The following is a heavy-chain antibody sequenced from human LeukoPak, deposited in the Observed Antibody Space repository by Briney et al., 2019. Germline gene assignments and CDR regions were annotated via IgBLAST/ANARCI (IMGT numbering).Heavy chain of an antibody. J-gene: IGHJ4*02. Sequence: SETLSLTCAVYGGSFGGYYWSWIRQPPGKGLEWIGEINHSGSTNYNPSLKSRVTISVDTSKNQFSLKLSSVTAADTAVYYCARGARNLWFGEPYYFDYWGQGALVTVSS. V-gene: IGHV4-34*01. CDR1: GGSFGGYY. D-gene: IGHD3-10*01. CDR2: INHSGST. CDR3: ARGARNLWFGEPYYFDY.